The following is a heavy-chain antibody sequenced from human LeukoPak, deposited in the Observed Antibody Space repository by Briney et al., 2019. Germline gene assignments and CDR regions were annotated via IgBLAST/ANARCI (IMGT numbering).Heavy chain of an antibody. CDR1: GFTFSNAW. D-gene: IGHD6-13*01. CDR3: TTAPGYSSSWDYFDY. Sequence: GGSLRLSCAASGFTFSNAWMSWVRQAPGKGLEWVGRTKSKTDGGTTDYAAPVKGRFTISRDDSKNTLYLQMNSLKTEDTAVYYCTTAPGYSSSWDYFDYWGQGTLVTVSS. J-gene: IGHJ4*02. V-gene: IGHV3-15*01. CDR2: TKSKTDGGTT.